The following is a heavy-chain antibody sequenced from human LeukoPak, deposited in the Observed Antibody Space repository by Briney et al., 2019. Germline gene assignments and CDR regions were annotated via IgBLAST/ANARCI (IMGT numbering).Heavy chain of an antibody. Sequence: ASVKVSCKASGGTFSSYAISWVRQAPGQGLEWMGRSIPIFGTANYAQKFQGRVTITTDESTSTAYMELSSLRSEDTAVYYCARGRAVAGPGDYWGQGTLVTVSS. J-gene: IGHJ4*02. V-gene: IGHV1-69*05. CDR1: GGTFSSYA. CDR3: ARGRAVAGPGDY. D-gene: IGHD6-19*01. CDR2: SIPIFGTA.